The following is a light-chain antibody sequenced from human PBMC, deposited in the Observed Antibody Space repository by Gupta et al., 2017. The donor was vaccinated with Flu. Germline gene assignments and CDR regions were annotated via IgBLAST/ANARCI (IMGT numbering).Light chain of an antibody. J-gene: IGKJ4*01. Sequence: GDRVTFTCRASQGISSRLAWYQQKPGRAPELLISAASSLQSGVPSRFSGSGSGTDFTLTISNLQPEDFATYYCQQTNSYPLTFGGGTKVEIK. CDR2: AAS. CDR3: QQTNSYPLT. CDR1: QGISSR. V-gene: IGKV1-12*01.